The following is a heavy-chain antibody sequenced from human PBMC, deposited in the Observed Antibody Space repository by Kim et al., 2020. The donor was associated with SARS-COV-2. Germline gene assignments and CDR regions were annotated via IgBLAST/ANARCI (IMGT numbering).Heavy chain of an antibody. J-gene: IGHJ3*02. CDR3: ARGVYYYDSSGNGDDAFDI. D-gene: IGHD3-22*01. Sequence: SRVTISVDTSKNQFSLKLSSVTAADTAVYYCARGVYYYDSSGNGDDAFDIWGQGTMVTVSS. V-gene: IGHV4-34*01.